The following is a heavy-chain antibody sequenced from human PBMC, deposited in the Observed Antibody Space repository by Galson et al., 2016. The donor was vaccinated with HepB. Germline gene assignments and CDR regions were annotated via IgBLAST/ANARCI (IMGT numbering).Heavy chain of an antibody. CDR3: AREAKLAAPDYYGMDV. J-gene: IGHJ6*02. V-gene: IGHV3-74*01. D-gene: IGHD6-13*01. CDR2: INSDGSTT. CDR1: GFTFNTYW. Sequence: SLRLSCAASGFTFNTYWLGWVRQGPGKGLVWVSRINSDGSTTTYADSVKGRFTISRDNAKKTLYLQMNSHRSEDTAVYYCAREAKLAAPDYYGMDVWGQGTTVTVSS.